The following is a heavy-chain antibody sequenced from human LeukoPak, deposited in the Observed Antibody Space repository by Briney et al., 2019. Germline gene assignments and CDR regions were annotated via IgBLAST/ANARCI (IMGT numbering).Heavy chain of an antibody. D-gene: IGHD6-19*01. CDR2: INTSGATT. Sequence: ASVKVSCMTSGYTFSRHYIHWVRQAPGQGLEWLGIINTSGATTRYGQNFKGRVTATRDTSTSTVYMEMSSLDSEDTAVNYCARGLESSGWYGMDVWGQGTTIIVSS. V-gene: IGHV1-46*01. CDR1: GYTFSRHY. CDR3: ARGLESSGWYGMDV. J-gene: IGHJ6*02.